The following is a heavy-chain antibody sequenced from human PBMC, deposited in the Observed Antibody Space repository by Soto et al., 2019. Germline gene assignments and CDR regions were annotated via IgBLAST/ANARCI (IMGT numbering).Heavy chain of an antibody. CDR3: AKGLSGSGAYQWFEP. CDR2: ISGGGDNT. CDR1: AFTFSRFA. D-gene: IGHD3-10*01. Sequence: EVQLLESGGGLVQPGGSLRLSCAASAFTFSRFAMSWVRQTPGNGLEWVSAISGGGDNTFYADSVKGRFTIPRDNSKNTLYLQMNGLRVEETAVYYCAKGLSGSGAYQWFEPWGQGNLVTVSS. V-gene: IGHV3-23*01. J-gene: IGHJ5*02.